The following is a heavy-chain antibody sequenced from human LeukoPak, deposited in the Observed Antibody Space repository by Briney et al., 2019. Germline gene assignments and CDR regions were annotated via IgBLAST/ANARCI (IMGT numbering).Heavy chain of an antibody. V-gene: IGHV3-66*01. CDR2: IYSGGGT. CDR3: ATGLAVIPNYFNY. J-gene: IGHJ4*02. D-gene: IGHD2-21*01. CDR1: GFTVSSTY. Sequence: GSLRLSCAASGFTVSSTYLTWVRQAPGKGLEWVSVIYSGGGTFYADSVKGRFTVSRDNSRNTLYLQMNSLRAEDTALYYCATGLAVIPNYFNYWGQGTLVTVSS.